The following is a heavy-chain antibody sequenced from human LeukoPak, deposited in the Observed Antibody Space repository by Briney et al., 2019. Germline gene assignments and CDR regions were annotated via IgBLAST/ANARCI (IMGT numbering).Heavy chain of an antibody. Sequence: PGGCLRLSCAASGFTFSSYWMSWVRQAPGKGLEWVANIKQDGSEKYFVDSVKGRFTISRDNAKNSLYLQMNSLRAEDTAVYYCASDVVPAATITYWGQGTLVTVSS. V-gene: IGHV3-7*01. CDR1: GFTFSSYW. CDR2: IKQDGSEK. D-gene: IGHD2-2*01. CDR3: ASDVVPAATITY. J-gene: IGHJ4*02.